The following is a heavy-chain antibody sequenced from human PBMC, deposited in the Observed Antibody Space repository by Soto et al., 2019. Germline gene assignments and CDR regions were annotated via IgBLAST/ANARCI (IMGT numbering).Heavy chain of an antibody. CDR3: AREGGFWSGPDAFDI. CDR1: GFTFSSYS. CDR2: ISSSSSYI. J-gene: IGHJ3*02. V-gene: IGHV3-21*01. Sequence: PGGSLRLSCAASGFTFSSYSMNWVRQAPGKGLEWISSISSSSSYIYYADSVKGRFTISRDNAKNSLYLQMNSLRAEDTAVYYCAREGGFWSGPDAFDIWGQGTMVTVSS. D-gene: IGHD3-3*01.